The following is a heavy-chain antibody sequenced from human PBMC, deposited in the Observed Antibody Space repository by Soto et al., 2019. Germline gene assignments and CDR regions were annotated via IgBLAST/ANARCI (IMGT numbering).Heavy chain of an antibody. J-gene: IGHJ4*02. V-gene: IGHV4-34*01. Sequence: SETLSLTCAVYGGSFSGYYWSWIRQPPGKGLEWIGEINHSGSTNYNPSLKSRVTISVDTSKNQFSLKLSSVTAADTAVYYCARQGKGAARPYYFDYWGQGTLVTVSS. CDR2: INHSGST. D-gene: IGHD6-6*01. CDR3: ARQGKGAARPYYFDY. CDR1: GGSFSGYY.